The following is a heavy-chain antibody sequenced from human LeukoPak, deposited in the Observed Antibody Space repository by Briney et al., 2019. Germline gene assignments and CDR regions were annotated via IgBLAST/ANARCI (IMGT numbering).Heavy chain of an antibody. CDR3: ATLSSGSLVPYYFDY. V-gene: IGHV1-69-2*01. J-gene: IGHJ4*02. Sequence: ASGKISCKVSGDTFTDYYMHWVQQAPGKGLEWMGLVDPEDGEAIYAEKFQGRVTITADTSTDTAYMELSSLRSEDTAVYYCATLSSGSLVPYYFDYWGQGTLVTVSS. CDR1: GDTFTDYY. CDR2: VDPEDGEA. D-gene: IGHD1-26*01.